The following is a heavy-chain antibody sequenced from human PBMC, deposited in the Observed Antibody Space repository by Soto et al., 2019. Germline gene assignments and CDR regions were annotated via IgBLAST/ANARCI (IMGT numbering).Heavy chain of an antibody. D-gene: IGHD3-10*01. V-gene: IGHV4-34*01. CDR1: GGSFSGYY. J-gene: IGHJ4*02. Sequence: PSETLSLTCAVYGGSFSGYYWSWIRQPPGKGLEWIGEINHSGSTNYNPSLKSRVTISVDTSKNQFSLKLSSVTAADTAVYYCARVITLVPFDYWGQGTLVTVSS. CDR2: INHSGST. CDR3: ARVITLVPFDY.